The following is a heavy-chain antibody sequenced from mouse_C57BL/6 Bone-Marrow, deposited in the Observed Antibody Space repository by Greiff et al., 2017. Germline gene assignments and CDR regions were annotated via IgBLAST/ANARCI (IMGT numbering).Heavy chain of an antibody. J-gene: IGHJ3*01. CDR1: GSSFPGYY. D-gene: IGHD2-3*01. CDR2: INPSTGGT. V-gene: IGHV1-42*01. CDR3: ARRWD. Sequence: EVKLVESGPELVKPGASVKISGKASGSSFPGYYRNGVKQSPEKSLEWIGEINPSTGGTTYNQKFKAKATLTVDKSSSTAYMQLKSLTSEDSAVYYCARRWDWGQGTLVTVSA.